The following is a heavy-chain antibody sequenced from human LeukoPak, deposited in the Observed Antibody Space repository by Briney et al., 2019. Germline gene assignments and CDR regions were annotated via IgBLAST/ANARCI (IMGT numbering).Heavy chain of an antibody. Sequence: GASVRVSCTASGFTFTSYGISWVRRAPGQGLEWMAWISADNGNTNYAQKLQGRVTMTTDTSTSTAYMELRSLRSDDTAVYYCARDRVTMIVSPPGYWGQGTLVTVSS. V-gene: IGHV1-18*01. CDR3: ARDRVTMIVSPPGY. CDR2: ISADNGNT. D-gene: IGHD3-22*01. CDR1: GFTFTSYG. J-gene: IGHJ4*02.